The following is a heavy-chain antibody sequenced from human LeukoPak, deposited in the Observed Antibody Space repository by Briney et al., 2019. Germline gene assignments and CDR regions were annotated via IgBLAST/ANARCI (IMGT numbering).Heavy chain of an antibody. D-gene: IGHD1-20*01. CDR2: IIPIFGTA. V-gene: IGHV1-69*13. CDR3: ARVVTGTIGRAFDI. Sequence: SVKVSCKASGGTFSSYAISWVRQAPGQGLEWMGGIIPIFGTANYAQKFQGRVTITADESTSTAYMELSSLRSEDTAVYYCARVVTGTIGRAFDIWGQGTMVTVSS. J-gene: IGHJ3*02. CDR1: GGTFSSYA.